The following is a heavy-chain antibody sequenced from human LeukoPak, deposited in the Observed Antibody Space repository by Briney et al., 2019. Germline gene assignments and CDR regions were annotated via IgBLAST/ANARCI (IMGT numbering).Heavy chain of an antibody. D-gene: IGHD1-1*01. Sequence: GGSLRLSCAASVFTFSRYWMSWVRQAPGKGLEWVANIKQDGSEKYYVDSVKGRFTISRDNAKNSLYLQMNSLRAEDTAVYYCARDATRTTRWFDSWGQGTLVTVSS. CDR1: VFTFSRYW. CDR2: IKQDGSEK. V-gene: IGHV3-7*01. CDR3: ARDATRTTRWFDS. J-gene: IGHJ5*01.